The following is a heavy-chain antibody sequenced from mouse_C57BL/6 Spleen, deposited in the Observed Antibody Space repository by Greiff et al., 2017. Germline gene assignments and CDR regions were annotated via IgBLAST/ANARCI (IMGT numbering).Heavy chain of an antibody. CDR1: GYTFTDYY. D-gene: IGHD2-4*01. V-gene: IGHV1-19*01. Sequence: VQLQQSGPVLVKPGASVKMSCKASGYTFTDYYMNWVKQSHGKSLEWIGVINPYNGGTSYNQKFKGKVTLTVDKSSSTSYMELNSLTSEDSAVYYCARSGYDYDSYAMDYWGQGTSVTVSS. CDR3: ARSGYDYDSYAMDY. CDR2: INPYNGGT. J-gene: IGHJ4*01.